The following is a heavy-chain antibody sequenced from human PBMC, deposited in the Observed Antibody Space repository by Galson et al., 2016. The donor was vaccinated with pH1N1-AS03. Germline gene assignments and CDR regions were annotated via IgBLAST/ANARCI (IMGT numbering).Heavy chain of an antibody. CDR2: INGVCSSI. V-gene: IGHV3-74*01. J-gene: IGHJ5*01. D-gene: IGHD3-22*01. CDR3: ARGYDDSGPDDHSLFDS. Sequence: SLRLSCAASGISLSSSWLHWVRQAPVRGLVWVSGINGVCSSIKYAYAVQGRFTISRDNAKNMLYLQMNSLRADDAAVYYCARGYDDSGPDDHSLFDSWGQGTQVTVSS. CDR1: GISLSSSW.